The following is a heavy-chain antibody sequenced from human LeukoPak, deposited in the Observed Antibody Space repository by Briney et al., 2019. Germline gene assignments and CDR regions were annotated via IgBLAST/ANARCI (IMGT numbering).Heavy chain of an antibody. Sequence: GGSLRLSCAASGFTFSSYSMNWVRQAPGKGLEWVSSISSSSSYIYYADSVKGRFTISRDNAKNSLYLQMNSLRDEDTAVYYCAREGNYYDSEADYWGQGTLVTVSS. J-gene: IGHJ4*02. CDR3: AREGNYYDSEADY. D-gene: IGHD3-22*01. V-gene: IGHV3-21*01. CDR1: GFTFSSYS. CDR2: ISSSSSYI.